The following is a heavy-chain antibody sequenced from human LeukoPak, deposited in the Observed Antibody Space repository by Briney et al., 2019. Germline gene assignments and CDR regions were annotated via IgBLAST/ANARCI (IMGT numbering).Heavy chain of an antibody. V-gene: IGHV3-23*01. CDR3: AKEQTSSGYCDY. J-gene: IGHJ4*02. Sequence: GGSLRLSCAASGFTFNNYAMSWVRQAPGKGLEWVAAISGNGGRTYYTDSVKGRFTISRDNPKNTLYLLMNSLSAEDTALYYCAKEQTSSGYCDYWGQGTLVTVSS. CDR1: GFTFNNYA. D-gene: IGHD3-10*01. CDR2: ISGNGGRT.